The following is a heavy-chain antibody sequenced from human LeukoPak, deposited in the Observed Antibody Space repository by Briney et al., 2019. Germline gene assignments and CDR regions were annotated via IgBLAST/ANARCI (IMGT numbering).Heavy chain of an antibody. Sequence: GESLQISCQGSGYSFTNYWIGWVRQMPGKGLEWMGIIYPGDSNTRYSPSFQGQVTVSADKSISTAYLQRSSLKASDTAMYYCAVTYYYDSSGYYPYYFDYWGQGTLVTVSS. CDR1: GYSFTNYW. CDR3: AVTYYYDSSGYYPYYFDY. J-gene: IGHJ4*02. D-gene: IGHD3-22*01. CDR2: IYPGDSNT. V-gene: IGHV5-51*01.